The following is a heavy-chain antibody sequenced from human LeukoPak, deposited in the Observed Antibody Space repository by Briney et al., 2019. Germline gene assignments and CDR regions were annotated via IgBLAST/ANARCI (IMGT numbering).Heavy chain of an antibody. D-gene: IGHD1-1*01. V-gene: IGHV4-34*01. J-gene: IGHJ5*02. CDR2: INHSGTT. CDR3: ARASSFDKATRWNPAYFGP. CDR1: GGSLSGFY. Sequence: SETLSLTCAVHGGSLSGFYWSWIRQPPGKGLEWIGEINHSGTTNYNPSLKSRVTISVDTSKNQVSLDLASVTAADTAVYYCARASSFDKATRWNPAYFGPWGPGSLVTVAS.